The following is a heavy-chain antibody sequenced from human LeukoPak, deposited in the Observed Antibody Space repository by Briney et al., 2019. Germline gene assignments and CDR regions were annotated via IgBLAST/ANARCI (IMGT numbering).Heavy chain of an antibody. V-gene: IGHV1-69*01. Sequence: GASVNVSCKASGGTFSSYAISWVRQAPGQGLEWMGGIIPIFGAANYAQKFQGRVTITADESTSTAYMELSSLRSEDTAVYYCARGLPPPHPNFDYWGQGTLVTVSS. CDR2: IIPIFGAA. D-gene: IGHD2-21*02. CDR3: ARGLPPPHPNFDY. J-gene: IGHJ4*02. CDR1: GGTFSSYA.